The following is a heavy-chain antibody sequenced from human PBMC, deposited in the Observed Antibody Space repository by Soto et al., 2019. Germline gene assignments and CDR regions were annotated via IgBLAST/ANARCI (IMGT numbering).Heavy chain of an antibody. CDR3: ARDEGRYGDYYFDY. J-gene: IGHJ4*02. V-gene: IGHV3-30-3*01. D-gene: IGHD4-17*01. CDR2: ISYDGSNK. CDR1: GFTFSSYA. Sequence: ESGGGVVQPGRSLRLSCAASGFTFSSYAMHWVRQAPGKGLEWVAVISYDGSNKYYADSVKGRFTISRDNSKNTLYLQMNSLRAEDTAVYYCARDEGRYGDYYFDYWGQGTLVTVSS.